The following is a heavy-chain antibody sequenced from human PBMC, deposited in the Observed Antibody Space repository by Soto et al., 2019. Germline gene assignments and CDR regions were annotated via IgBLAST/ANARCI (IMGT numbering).Heavy chain of an antibody. Sequence: GESLKISCKGSGYSFTSDWISWVRQMPGKGLEWMGRIDPSDSYTNYSPSFQGHVTISADKSISTAYLQWSSLKASDTAMYYCARQGDTAMVTGWFDPWGQGTLVTVSS. D-gene: IGHD5-18*01. CDR1: GYSFTSDW. CDR3: ARQGDTAMVTGWFDP. V-gene: IGHV5-10-1*01. J-gene: IGHJ5*02. CDR2: IDPSDSYT.